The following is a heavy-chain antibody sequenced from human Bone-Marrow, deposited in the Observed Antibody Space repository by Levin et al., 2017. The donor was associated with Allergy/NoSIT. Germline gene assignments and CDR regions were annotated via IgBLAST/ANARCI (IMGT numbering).Heavy chain of an antibody. CDR3: ARDNIDYTSGSRSRYFDY. D-gene: IGHD2-2*02. V-gene: IGHV1-18*01. CDR1: GYTFSTDI. J-gene: IGHJ4*02. Sequence: ASVKVSCKSSGYTFSTDIFSWVRQAPGQGLEWLGWISVYTGNTNNAQKFQGRVTMTADTATSTAYMELRSLRSDDTAVYYCARDNIDYTSGSRSRYFDYWGQGTLVTVSS. CDR2: ISVYTGNT.